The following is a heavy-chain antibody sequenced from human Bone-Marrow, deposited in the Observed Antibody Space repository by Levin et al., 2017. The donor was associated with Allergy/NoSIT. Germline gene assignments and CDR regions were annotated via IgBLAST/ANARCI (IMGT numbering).Heavy chain of an antibody. CDR1: GYSFSNYW. J-gene: IGHJ4*02. CDR2: IYPGDSDT. D-gene: IGHD3-22*01. Sequence: SGESLKISCKGSGYSFSNYWIAWVRQMPGKGLEWMGAIYPGDSDTRYSPSFQGQVTISVDKSISTAYLQWSSLEASDTAIVYGAKALGASSGRKFDDWGQGTLVTVSS. CDR3: AKALGASSGRKFDD. V-gene: IGHV5-51*01.